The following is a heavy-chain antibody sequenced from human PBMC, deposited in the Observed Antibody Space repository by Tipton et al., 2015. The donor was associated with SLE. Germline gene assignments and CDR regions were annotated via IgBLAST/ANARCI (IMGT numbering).Heavy chain of an antibody. V-gene: IGHV3-23*01. J-gene: IGHJ4*02. Sequence: SLRLSCAASGFTFSSYSMNWVRQAPGKGLEWVSAISGSGGSTYYADSVKGRFTISRDNSKNTLYLQMNSLRAEDTAVYYCAKRGDYDYVWGSYAEWGQGTLVTVSS. D-gene: IGHD3-16*01. CDR1: GFTFSSYS. CDR3: AKRGDYDYVWGSYAE. CDR2: ISGSGGST.